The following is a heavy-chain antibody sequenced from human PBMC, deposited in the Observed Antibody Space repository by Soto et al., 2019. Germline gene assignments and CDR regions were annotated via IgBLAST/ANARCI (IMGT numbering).Heavy chain of an antibody. J-gene: IGHJ6*02. Sequence: SETLSLTCTVSGGSISSSTYYWGWIRQPPGKGLEWIGSIYYSGSTYYNPSLKSRVTISVDTSKNQFSLKLSSVTAADTAVYYCARDLWCYCGADCYPLDVWGQGTTVTVSS. D-gene: IGHD2-21*02. CDR1: GGSISSSTYY. CDR3: ARDLWCYCGADCYPLDV. CDR2: IYYSGST. V-gene: IGHV4-39*02.